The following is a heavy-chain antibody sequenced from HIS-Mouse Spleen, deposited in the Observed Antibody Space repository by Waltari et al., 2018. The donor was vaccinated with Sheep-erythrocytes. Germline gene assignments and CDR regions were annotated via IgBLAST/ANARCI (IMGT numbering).Heavy chain of an antibody. CDR3: ARASSGWFRGFDY. J-gene: IGHJ4*02. Sequence: EVQLVESGGGLIQPGGSLRLSCAASGFTVSSNYMSWVRQAPGKGLEWVSVIYSGGSTYYADSVKGRFTISRDNSKNTLYLQMNSLRAEDTAVYYCARASSGWFRGFDYWGQGTLVIVSS. D-gene: IGHD6-19*01. CDR1: GFTVSSNY. CDR2: IYSGGST. V-gene: IGHV3-53*01.